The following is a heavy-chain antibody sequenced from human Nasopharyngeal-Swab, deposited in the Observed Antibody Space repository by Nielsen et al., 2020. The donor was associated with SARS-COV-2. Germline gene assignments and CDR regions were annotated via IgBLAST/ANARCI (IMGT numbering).Heavy chain of an antibody. D-gene: IGHD3-10*01. CDR2: ISARGTST. V-gene: IGHV3-23*01. Sequence: GESLQISCVASGFTFSNYAMSWARQAPGKGLEWVSTISARGTSTFYVDSVKGRFNISGDNSKNTLHAQMSSLRAEDTAVYYCAREGQGTPIDFWGQGTLVTVSS. CDR3: AREGQGTPIDF. CDR1: GFTFSNYA. J-gene: IGHJ4*02.